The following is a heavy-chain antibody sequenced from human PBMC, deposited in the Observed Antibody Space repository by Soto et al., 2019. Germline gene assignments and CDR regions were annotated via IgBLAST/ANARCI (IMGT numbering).Heavy chain of an antibody. CDR3: ARFPRDHGILTGPTGYYYGMDV. J-gene: IGHJ6*02. CDR1: GYSFTGYH. Sequence: ASVKVSCKASGYSFTGYHMHWVRQARGQGLEWMGWMNPISGVTNDAQKFQGRVAMTRDTAISTAYMELRGLRSDDTAVYYCARFPRDHGILTGPTGYYYGMDVWGQGTTVTVSS. CDR2: MNPISGVT. V-gene: IGHV1-2*02. D-gene: IGHD3-9*01.